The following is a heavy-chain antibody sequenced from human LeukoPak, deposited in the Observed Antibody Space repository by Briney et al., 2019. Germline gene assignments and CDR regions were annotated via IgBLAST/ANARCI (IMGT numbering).Heavy chain of an antibody. J-gene: IGHJ4*02. Sequence: SETLSLTCGVYSGSLSDKYWSWIRQPPGKGLEWIGEINPSGRTNYNPSLKSRVTMSIDTSKNQFSLKLSSVTAADTTVYYCARLSGYHFDYWGQGALVTVSS. V-gene: IGHV4-34*01. CDR1: SGSLSDKY. CDR3: ARLSGYHFDY. CDR2: INPSGRT. D-gene: IGHD5-12*01.